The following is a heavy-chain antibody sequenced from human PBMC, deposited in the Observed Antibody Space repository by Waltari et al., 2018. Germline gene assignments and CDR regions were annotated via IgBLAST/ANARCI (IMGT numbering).Heavy chain of an antibody. Sequence: QVQLVQSGAEVKKPGASVKVSCKASGYTFTSYGISWVRQAPGQGLEWMGWVSAYNGNTNDAKKLQGRVTMTTDTSTSTAYMELRSLRSDDTAVYYCARVGGGATIYYYYGMDVWGQGTTVTVSS. V-gene: IGHV1-18*04. J-gene: IGHJ6*02. CDR2: VSAYNGNT. D-gene: IGHD1-26*01. CDR3: ARVGGGATIYYYYGMDV. CDR1: GYTFTSYG.